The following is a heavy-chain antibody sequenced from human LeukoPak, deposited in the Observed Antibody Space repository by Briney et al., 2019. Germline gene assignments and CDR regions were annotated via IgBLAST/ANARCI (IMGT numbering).Heavy chain of an antibody. V-gene: IGHV1-8*01. CDR2: MNPNSGNT. CDR3: ARGTPSPTLRFVEWRSRRWFDP. J-gene: IGHJ5*02. Sequence: GASGKVSCKASGYTFTSYDINWGRQATGHRLKWMGWMNPNSGNTGYAQKFQGRVTMTRNTSISTAYRELSSLRSEDTAVYYCARGTPSPTLRFVEWRSRRWFDPWGQGTLVTVSS. D-gene: IGHD3-3*01. CDR1: GYTFTSYD.